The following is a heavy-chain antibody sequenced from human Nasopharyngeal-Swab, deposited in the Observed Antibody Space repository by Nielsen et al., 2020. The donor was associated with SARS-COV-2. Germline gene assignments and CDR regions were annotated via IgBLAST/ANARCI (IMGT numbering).Heavy chain of an antibody. D-gene: IGHD3-22*01. CDR2: IYYSGST. CDR1: GGSFSSGGYH. CDR3: ARAMIVVVINAFGI. J-gene: IGHJ3*02. V-gene: IGHV4-31*02. Sequence: SLSLAWTVAGGSFSSGGYHWSWIRQHPGKGLEWIGYIYYSGSTYYNPSLKSRVTISVDTSKNQFSLKLSSVTAADTAVYYCARAMIVVVINAFGIWGQGTMVTVSS.